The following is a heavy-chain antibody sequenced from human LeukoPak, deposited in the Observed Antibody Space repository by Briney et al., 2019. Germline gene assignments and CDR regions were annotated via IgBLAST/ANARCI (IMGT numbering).Heavy chain of an antibody. CDR3: ATTRPRNYNGSGSYVDY. Sequence: SETLSLTCAVYGGSFSGYYWSWIRQPPGKGLEWIGEINHSGSTNYNPSLKGRVTISVDTSKNQFSLKLSSVTAADTAVYYCATTRPRNYNGSGSYVDYWGQGTLVTVSS. J-gene: IGHJ4*02. D-gene: IGHD3-10*01. CDR1: GGSFSGYY. V-gene: IGHV4-34*01. CDR2: INHSGST.